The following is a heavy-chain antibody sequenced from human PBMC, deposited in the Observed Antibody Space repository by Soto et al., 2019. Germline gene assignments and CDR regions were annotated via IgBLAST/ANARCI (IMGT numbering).Heavy chain of an antibody. CDR3: ARERYGDYGRGAFDI. V-gene: IGHV6-1*01. J-gene: IGHJ3*02. CDR2: TYYRSKWYN. D-gene: IGHD4-17*01. Sequence: XTLSLARAISGDRVSSNSASWNWIWQSPSRGLEWLGRTYYRSKWYNDYAVSVKSRVTIDPDTSKNQFSLQLNSVTPEDAALYYCARERYGDYGRGAFDIWGQGTMVTVSS. CDR1: GDRVSSNSAS.